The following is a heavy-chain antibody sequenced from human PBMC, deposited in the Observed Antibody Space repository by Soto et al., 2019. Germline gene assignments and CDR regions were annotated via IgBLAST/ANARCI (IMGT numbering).Heavy chain of an antibody. CDR1: GYTFTGYY. J-gene: IGHJ4*02. Sequence: ASVKVSCKASGYTFTGYYMHWVRQAPGQGLEWMGWINPNSGETNYAQKFQGRVTITADESTSTAYMELSSLRSEDTALYYYASLMYYYDSSGYPVDYWGQGTLVTVSS. CDR2: INPNSGET. V-gene: IGHV1-2*02. D-gene: IGHD3-22*01. CDR3: ASLMYYYDSSGYPVDY.